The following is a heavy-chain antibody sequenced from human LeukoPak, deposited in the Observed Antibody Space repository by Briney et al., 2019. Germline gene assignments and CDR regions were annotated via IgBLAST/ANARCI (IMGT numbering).Heavy chain of an antibody. CDR3: ARGLYSNYYFDY. V-gene: IGHV4-34*01. Sequence: SETLSLTCAVYGGSFSGYYWSWIRQPPGKGLEWIGEINHSGSTNYNPSLESRVTISVDTSKNQFSLKLSSVTAADTAVYYCARGLYSNYYFDYWGQGTLVTVSS. D-gene: IGHD4-11*01. J-gene: IGHJ4*02. CDR1: GGSFSGYY. CDR2: INHSGST.